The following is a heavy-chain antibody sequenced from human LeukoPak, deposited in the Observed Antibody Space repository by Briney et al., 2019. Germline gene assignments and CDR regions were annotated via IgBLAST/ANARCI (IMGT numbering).Heavy chain of an antibody. J-gene: IGHJ4*02. CDR2: ISSSSSTI. D-gene: IGHD4-17*01. V-gene: IGHV3-48*01. CDR3: ASLDGDLDY. Sequence: GGSLRLSCAASGFTFSSYSMNWVRQAPGRGLEWVSYISSSSSTIYYADSVKGRFTISRDNAKNSLYLQMSSLRAEDTAVYYCASLDGDLDYWGQGTLVTVSS. CDR1: GFTFSSYS.